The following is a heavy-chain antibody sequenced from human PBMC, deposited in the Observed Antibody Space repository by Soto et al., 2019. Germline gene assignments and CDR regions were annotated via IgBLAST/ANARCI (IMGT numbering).Heavy chain of an antibody. CDR3: TTLSGPSDYFDY. V-gene: IGHV3-15*01. Sequence: GESLKISCAASGFFFSNACISWVRQAPGKGLEWVGRIKSKSDGETTDYAAPVKGRFTISRDDSKTMLYLQMNSLKIEDTAVYYCTTLSGPSDYFDYWGQGIPVTVSS. J-gene: IGHJ4*02. CDR2: IKSKSDGETT. CDR1: GFFFSNAC. D-gene: IGHD3-3*01.